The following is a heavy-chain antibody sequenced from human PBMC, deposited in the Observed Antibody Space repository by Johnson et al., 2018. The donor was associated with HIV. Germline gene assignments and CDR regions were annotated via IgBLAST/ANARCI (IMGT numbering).Heavy chain of an antibody. CDR2: IKQDGSEK. J-gene: IGHJ3*02. CDR1: GFTFSSFW. V-gene: IGHV3-7*02. CDR3: ARASLARGGKIRAFDI. Sequence: VQLVESGGGLVQPGGSLRLSCAASGFTFSSFWMNWVRQAPGKGLEWVANIKQDGSEKYFGDSVKGRITISRDNSKNTLYLQMNSLRAEDTAVFYCARASLARGGKIRAFDIWGQGTMVTVSS. D-gene: IGHD4-23*01.